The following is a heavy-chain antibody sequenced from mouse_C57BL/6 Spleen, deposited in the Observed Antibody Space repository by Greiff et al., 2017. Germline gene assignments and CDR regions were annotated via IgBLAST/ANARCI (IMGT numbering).Heavy chain of an antibody. Sequence: QVQLQQSGAELVRPGASVTLSCKASGYTFTDYEMHWVKQTPVHGLEWIGAIDPETGGTAYNQKFKGKAILTADKSSSTAYMALRSLTSEDSAVYYCTRFHYYGSSYRYFDVWGTGTTVTVSS. CDR2: IDPETGGT. CDR1: GYTFTDYE. V-gene: IGHV1-15*01. J-gene: IGHJ1*03. CDR3: TRFHYYGSSYRYFDV. D-gene: IGHD1-1*01.